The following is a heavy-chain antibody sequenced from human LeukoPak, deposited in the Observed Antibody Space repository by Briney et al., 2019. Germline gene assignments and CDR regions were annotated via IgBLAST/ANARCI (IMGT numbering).Heavy chain of an antibody. CDR2: INSDGSST. Sequence: GGSLRLSCAASGFTFSSYWMHWVRQAPGKGLVWVSRINSDGSSTSYADSVKGRFTISRDNAKSTLYLQMNSLRAEDTAVYYCARAGGTAGSNWYFDLWGRGTLVTVSS. V-gene: IGHV3-74*01. CDR1: GFTFSSYW. CDR3: ARAGGTAGSNWYFDL. D-gene: IGHD6-13*01. J-gene: IGHJ2*01.